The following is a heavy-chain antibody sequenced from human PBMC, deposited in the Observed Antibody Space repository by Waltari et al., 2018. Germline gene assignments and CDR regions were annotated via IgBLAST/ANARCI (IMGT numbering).Heavy chain of an antibody. D-gene: IGHD6-6*01. CDR3: AKDLRESIAARQGDY. J-gene: IGHJ4*02. Sequence: EVQLVESGGGLVQPGGSLRLSCAASGFTFSSYAISWVRPAPGKGLEWVSAISGSGGSTYYADSVKGRFTISRDNSKNTLYLQMNSLRAEDTAVYYCAKDLRESIAARQGDYWGQGTLVTVSS. CDR2: ISGSGGST. V-gene: IGHV3-23*04. CDR1: GFTFSSYA.